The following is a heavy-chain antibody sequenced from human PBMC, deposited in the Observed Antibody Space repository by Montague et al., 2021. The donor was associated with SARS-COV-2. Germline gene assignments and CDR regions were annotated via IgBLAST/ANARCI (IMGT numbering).Heavy chain of an antibody. CDR3: ARIRAIKYDAFDI. V-gene: IGHV4-59*07. CDR1: GGSITGYY. Sequence: SDTLSLTCSVSGGSITGYYWSWIRQPPGKGLEWIGYIYYSGSTKYNPSLKSRVTISLDTPKNQFSLMLTSVTAANTAVYYCARIRAIKYDAFDIWGQGTVVAVSS. D-gene: IGHD2-2*01. J-gene: IGHJ3*02. CDR2: IYYSGST.